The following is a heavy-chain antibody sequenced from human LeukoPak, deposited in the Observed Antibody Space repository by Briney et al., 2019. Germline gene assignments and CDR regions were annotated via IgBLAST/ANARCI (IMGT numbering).Heavy chain of an antibody. Sequence: SQTLSLTCTVSGGSIRSGSYYWSWIRQPAGKGLEWIGRIYTSGSTNYNPSLKSRVTISVDTSKNQFSLKLSSVTAADTAVYYCARLAVAGPHGKGYYYYMDVWGKGTTVTISS. V-gene: IGHV4-61*02. CDR2: IYTSGST. J-gene: IGHJ6*03. CDR3: ARLAVAGPHGKGYYYYMDV. CDR1: GGSIRSGSYY. D-gene: IGHD6-19*01.